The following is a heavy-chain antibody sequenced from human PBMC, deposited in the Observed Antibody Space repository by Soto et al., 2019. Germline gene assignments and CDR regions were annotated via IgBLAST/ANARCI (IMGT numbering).Heavy chain of an antibody. J-gene: IGHJ4*02. Sequence: QVQLQESGPGLVRPSQTLSLTCNVSGDSISSGGYYWTWIRQHPGKGLEWIGHIYYSGTTYYSPSLKSRLSISIDTSENYFSLKLTSVTAADTAIYYCARFVVLTGVFYLDSWGQGTLVTVSS. CDR3: ARFVVLTGVFYLDS. CDR2: IYYSGTT. D-gene: IGHD2-15*01. V-gene: IGHV4-31*03. CDR1: GDSISSGGYY.